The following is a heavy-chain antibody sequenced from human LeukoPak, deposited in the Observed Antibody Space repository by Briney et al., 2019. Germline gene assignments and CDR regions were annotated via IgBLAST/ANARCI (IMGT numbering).Heavy chain of an antibody. CDR1: GYTFTGYY. J-gene: IGHJ5*02. V-gene: IGHV1-2*02. D-gene: IGHD3-22*01. Sequence: ASVKVSCKASGYTFTGYYMHWVRQAPGQGLEWMGWINPNSGGTNYAQKFQGRVTMTRDTSISTAYMELSRLRSDDTAVYYCARDGVHNYYDMGNWFDPWGQGTLVTVSS. CDR3: ARDGVHNYYDMGNWFDP. CDR2: INPNSGGT.